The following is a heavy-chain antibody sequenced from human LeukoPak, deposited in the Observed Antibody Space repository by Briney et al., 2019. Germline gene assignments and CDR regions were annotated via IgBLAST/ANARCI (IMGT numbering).Heavy chain of an antibody. CDR2: IYSGGST. CDR1: GFTVSSNY. D-gene: IGHD3-22*01. J-gene: IGHJ2*01. CDR3: ARAGYYDSSGYYPYWYFDL. Sequence: PGGSLRLSCAASGFTVSSNYMSWVRQAPGKGLEWVSVIYSGGSTYYADSVKGRFTISRDNSKNTLYLQMNSLRAEDTAVYYCARAGYYDSSGYYPYWYFDLWGRGALVTVSS. V-gene: IGHV3-66*01.